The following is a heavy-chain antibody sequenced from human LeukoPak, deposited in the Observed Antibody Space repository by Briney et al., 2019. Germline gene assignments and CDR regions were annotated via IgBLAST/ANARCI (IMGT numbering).Heavy chain of an antibody. CDR2: IGTAGDT. V-gene: IGHV3-13*01. D-gene: IGHD3-22*01. CDR3: VGGDSSGYNGMDV. J-gene: IGHJ6*02. Sequence: GGSLRLSCAASGFTFSSYDMHWVRQATGKGLQWVSAIGTAGDTSYPGSVKGRFAISRENAKNSLYLQMNSLRGGDTAVYYCVGGDSSGYNGMDVWGQGTTVTVSS. CDR1: GFTFSSYD.